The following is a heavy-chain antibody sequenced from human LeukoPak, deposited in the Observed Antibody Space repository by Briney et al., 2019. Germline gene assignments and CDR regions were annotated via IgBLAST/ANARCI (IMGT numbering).Heavy chain of an antibody. CDR3: ASGHYYDSSGYPGY. J-gene: IGHJ4*02. CDR2: IYHRGST. D-gene: IGHD3-22*01. CDR1: GGSINSYY. V-gene: IGHV4-59*01. Sequence: PSETLSLTCTVSGGSINSYYWSWIRQPPGKGLEWIGHIYHRGSTNYNPSLKSRVTISVYMSKNQFSLKLSSVTAAGTAVYYCASGHYYDSSGYPGYWGQGTLVTVSS.